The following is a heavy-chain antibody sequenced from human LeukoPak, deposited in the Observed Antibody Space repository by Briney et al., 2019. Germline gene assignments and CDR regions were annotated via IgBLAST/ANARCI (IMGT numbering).Heavy chain of an antibody. CDR2: INHSGST. CDR1: GYSISSGYQ. CDR3: ARGSGDSSGYYFDY. J-gene: IGHJ4*02. Sequence: PSETLSLTCGVSGYSISSGYQWAWIRQSPGKGLEWIGEINHSGSTNYNPSLKSRVTISVETSKNQFSLKLSSVTAADTAVYYCARGSGDSSGYYFDYWGQGTLVTVSS. V-gene: IGHV4-38-2*01. D-gene: IGHD3-22*01.